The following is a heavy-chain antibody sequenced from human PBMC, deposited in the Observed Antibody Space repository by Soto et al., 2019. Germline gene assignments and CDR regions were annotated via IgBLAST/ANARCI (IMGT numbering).Heavy chain of an antibody. CDR2: ISTYNGKT. Sequence: QVKLVQSGAEVKKAGASVKVSCKASGYTFISYGIAWVRQAPGQWLEWMGWISTYNGKTNYAQKFQDRVTMTTDTSTSTAYMDVRSRRSDDTALYYCARAGYATSWVSILPTGVHGVEIDFWGQGTLVTVSS. CDR3: ARAGYATSWVSILPTGVHGVEIDF. J-gene: IGHJ4*02. D-gene: IGHD6-13*01. V-gene: IGHV1-18*01. CDR1: GYTFISYG.